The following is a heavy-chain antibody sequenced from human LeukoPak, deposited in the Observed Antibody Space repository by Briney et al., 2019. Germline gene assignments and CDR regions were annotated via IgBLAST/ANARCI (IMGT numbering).Heavy chain of an antibody. Sequence: SETLSLTCTVSGGSISSYYWSWIRQPPGKGLEWIGYIYYSGSTNYNPSLKSRATISVDTSKNQFSLKLSSVTAADTAVYYCAREGIYYYDSSGYPGAFDIWGQGTMVTVSS. CDR1: GGSISSYY. CDR3: AREGIYYYDSSGYPGAFDI. J-gene: IGHJ3*02. CDR2: IYYSGST. V-gene: IGHV4-59*01. D-gene: IGHD3-22*01.